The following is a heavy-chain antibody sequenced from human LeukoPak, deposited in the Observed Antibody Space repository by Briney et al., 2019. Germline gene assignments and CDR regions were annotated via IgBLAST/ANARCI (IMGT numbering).Heavy chain of an antibody. CDR2: INPNSGGT. D-gene: IGHD2-21*01. CDR3: ARDRGDIVVADGTFDI. V-gene: IGHV1-2*02. CDR1: GYTFTSYY. J-gene: IGHJ3*02. Sequence: ASVKVSCKASGYTFTSYYMHWVRQAPGQGVEWMGWINPNSGGTNYAQKFQGRVTMTRDTSISTAYMELSRLRSDDTAVYYCARDRGDIVVADGTFDIWGQGTMVTVSS.